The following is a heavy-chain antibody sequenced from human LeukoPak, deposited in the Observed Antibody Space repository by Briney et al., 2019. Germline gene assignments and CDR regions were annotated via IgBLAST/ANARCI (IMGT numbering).Heavy chain of an antibody. J-gene: IGHJ4*02. V-gene: IGHV3-23*01. CDR1: GFTFSSYA. D-gene: IGHD3-22*01. Sequence: PGGSLRLSCAASGFTFSSYAMSWVRQAPGKGLEWVSAISGSGGSTYYADSVKGRFTISRDNSKNTLYLQMNSLRAEDTAVYYCAKDSGYYSQPYYFDYWGQGTLVTVSS. CDR3: AKDSGYYSQPYYFDY. CDR2: ISGSGGST.